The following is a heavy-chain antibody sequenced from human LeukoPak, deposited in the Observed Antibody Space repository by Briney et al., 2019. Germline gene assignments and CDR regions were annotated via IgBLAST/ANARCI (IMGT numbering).Heavy chain of an antibody. CDR2: IYYSGST. Sequence: SETLSLTCTVSGGSISSYYWSWIRQPPGKGLEWIGYIYYSGSTNYNPSLKSRVTISVDTSKNQFSLKLSSVTAADTAVYYCAREDYYGSGSYYYWGQGTLVTVSS. CDR3: AREDYYGSGSYYY. D-gene: IGHD3-10*01. J-gene: IGHJ4*02. V-gene: IGHV4-59*01. CDR1: GGSISSYY.